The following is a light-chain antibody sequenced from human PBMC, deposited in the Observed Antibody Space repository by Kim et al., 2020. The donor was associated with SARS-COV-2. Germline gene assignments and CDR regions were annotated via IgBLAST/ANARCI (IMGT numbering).Light chain of an antibody. CDR2: GAS. Sequence: GSPGERATLSCRARQSVGTNVAWYQQKPGQAPQLLIYGASTRAAGIPARFSGSGSGTEFTLTISSLQSEDLAVYSCQQYDDWPPWTFGQGTKVEI. V-gene: IGKV3-15*01. J-gene: IGKJ1*01. CDR3: QQYDDWPPWT. CDR1: QSVGTN.